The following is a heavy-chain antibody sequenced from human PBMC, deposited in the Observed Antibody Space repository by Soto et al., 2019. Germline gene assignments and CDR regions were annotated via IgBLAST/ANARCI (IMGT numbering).Heavy chain of an antibody. J-gene: IGHJ5*01. D-gene: IGHD3-16*01. Sequence: PSETLSLTRVVSASDITRGFHLGSIRQPPGKGLGWIGSVYYGVNTYYNPSRMSRVTISVNTSKNQFSLGLGSVTAADTAVYYCERVGGARHWVDSWGQGVLVTVSS. CDR1: ASDITRGFH. CDR2: VYYGVNT. V-gene: IGHV4-38-2*01. CDR3: ERVGGARHWVDS.